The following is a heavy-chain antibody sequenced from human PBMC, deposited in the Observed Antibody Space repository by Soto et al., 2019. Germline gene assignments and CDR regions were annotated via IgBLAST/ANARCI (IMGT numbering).Heavy chain of an antibody. Sequence: PGGSLRLSCAASGFTFSTFWMHWVRQAPGKGLVWVSRISSDGSSTSYADSVKGRFTISRDNAKNTLYLQMNSLRAEDTAVYYCARDPPILWFGEFYYYGMDVWGQGTTVTVSS. CDR3: ARDPPILWFGEFYYYGMDV. D-gene: IGHD3-10*01. CDR2: ISSDGSST. J-gene: IGHJ6*02. V-gene: IGHV3-74*01. CDR1: GFTFSTFW.